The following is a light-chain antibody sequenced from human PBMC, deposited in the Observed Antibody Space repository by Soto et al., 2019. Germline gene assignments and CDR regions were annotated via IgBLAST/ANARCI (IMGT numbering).Light chain of an antibody. CDR1: QSVLFTSNNNNY. V-gene: IGKV4-1*01. J-gene: IGKJ4*01. CDR3: QQYYSTPLT. CDR2: WAS. Sequence: DIVMTQSPDSLTVSLGERATINCQSSQSVLFTSNNNNYLAWYQQKPGQPPKLLIYWASTRESGVPDRFSGSGSGTDFTLTIRRLQSEDVAVYSCQQYYSTPLTFGGGTKVEIK.